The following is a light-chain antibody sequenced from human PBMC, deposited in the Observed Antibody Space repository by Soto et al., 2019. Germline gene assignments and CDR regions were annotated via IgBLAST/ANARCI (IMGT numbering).Light chain of an antibody. V-gene: IGKV3-15*01. CDR2: GAS. J-gene: IGKJ1*01. CDR1: QSVSSN. Sequence: EIVMTQSPATLSVSPGERATLSCRASQSVSSNLAWYQQKPGQAPRLLIYGASTRATGIPARFSGSGCGTEFTLTISSLQSEDFGVYYCQQYNKWPTWKFGQGTKVEIK. CDR3: QQYNKWPTWK.